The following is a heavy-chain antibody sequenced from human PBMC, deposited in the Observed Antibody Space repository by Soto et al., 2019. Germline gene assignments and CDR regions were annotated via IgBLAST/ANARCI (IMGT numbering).Heavy chain of an antibody. CDR3: ARSVFP. CDR2: IYYSGFT. J-gene: IGHJ5*02. CDR1: GGSITSGGYY. Sequence: QVQLQESGPGLVKPSQTLSLTCTVSGGSITSGGYYWSWIRQHPGKGLEWIGYIYYSGFTYYNPPLKSXXTISVDPSKNQFSLKLSSVTAAATAVYYCARSVFPWGQGTLVTVSS. V-gene: IGHV4-31*03.